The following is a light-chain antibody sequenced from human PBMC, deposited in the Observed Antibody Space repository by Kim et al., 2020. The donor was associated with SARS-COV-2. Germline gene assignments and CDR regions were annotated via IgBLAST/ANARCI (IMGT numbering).Light chain of an antibody. CDR2: DNS. CDR1: SSNSGAGYD. J-gene: IGLJ1*01. Sequence: VTISCTGSSSNSGAGYDVHWYQQLPGTAPKLLIFDNSKRPSGVPDRFSGSKSGTSASLAITGLQAEDEADYYCQSYDSSLSGSRVFGTGTKVTVL. V-gene: IGLV1-40*01. CDR3: QSYDSSLSGSRV.